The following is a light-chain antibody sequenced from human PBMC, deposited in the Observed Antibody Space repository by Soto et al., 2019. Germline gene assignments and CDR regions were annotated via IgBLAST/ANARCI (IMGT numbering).Light chain of an antibody. V-gene: IGLV2-11*01. Sequence: QSALTQPRSVSGSPGQSVTISCTGTSSDVGGYNYVYWYQQHPGKAPKLMIYDVSKRPSGVPDRFSGSKSGNTASLTISGLQAEDEAEYYCCSYAGSYTLGVFGTGTKLTVL. CDR2: DVS. CDR3: CSYAGSYTLGV. J-gene: IGLJ1*01. CDR1: SSDVGGYNY.